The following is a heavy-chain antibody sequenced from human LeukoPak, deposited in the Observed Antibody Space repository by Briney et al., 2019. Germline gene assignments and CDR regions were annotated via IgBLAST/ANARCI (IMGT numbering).Heavy chain of an antibody. V-gene: IGHV1-18*01. CDR3: ARYGSGSYGSYYYYYMDV. CDR2: ISAYNGNT. Sequence: ASVKVSCKASGYTFTSYGISWVRQAPGQGLEWMGWISAYNGNTNYAQKLQGRVTMTTDTSTSTAYMELRGLRSDDTAVYYCARYGSGSYGSYYYYYMDVWGKGTTVTVSS. J-gene: IGHJ6*03. D-gene: IGHD3-10*01. CDR1: GYTFTSYG.